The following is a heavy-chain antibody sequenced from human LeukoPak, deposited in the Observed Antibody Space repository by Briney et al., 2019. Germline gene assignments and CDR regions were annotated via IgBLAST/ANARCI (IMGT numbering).Heavy chain of an antibody. CDR3: AKVLRITMVRGVSGSPDY. CDR2: IRYDGSNK. Sequence: GGSLRLSCAASGFTFSSYGMHWVRQAPGKGLEGVAFIRYDGSNKYYADSVKGRFTISRDNSKNTLYLQMNSLRAEDTAVYYCAKVLRITMVRGVSGSPDYWGQGTLVTVSS. V-gene: IGHV3-30*02. D-gene: IGHD3-10*01. J-gene: IGHJ4*02. CDR1: GFTFSSYG.